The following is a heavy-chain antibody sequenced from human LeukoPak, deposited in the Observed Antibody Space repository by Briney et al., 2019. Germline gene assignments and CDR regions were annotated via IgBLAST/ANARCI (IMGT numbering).Heavy chain of an antibody. D-gene: IGHD6-13*01. CDR1: GGSISTSY. CDR2: IYYSGTT. CDR3: SRVSMAAVGGTGDWYFDL. Sequence: PSDTLSLTCTVSGGSISTSYWSWIRQPPGKGLEWIGYIYYSGTTNYNPSLKSRVTISVDTSKNQFSLKLSSVTAADTAVYYCSRVSMAAVGGTGDWYFDLWGRGTLVTVSS. V-gene: IGHV4-59*07. J-gene: IGHJ2*01.